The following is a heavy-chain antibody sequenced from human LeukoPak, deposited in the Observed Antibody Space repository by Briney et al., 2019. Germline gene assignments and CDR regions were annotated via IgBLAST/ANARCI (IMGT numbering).Heavy chain of an antibody. V-gene: IGHV7-4-1*02. CDR3: ARDGLPGRYYYDSSGYYYEPPTNFDY. CDR1: GYTFTSYA. J-gene: IGHJ4*02. CDR2: INTNTGNP. D-gene: IGHD3-22*01. Sequence: GAPVKVSCKASGYTFTSYAMNWVRQAPGQGLEWMGWINTNTGNPTYAQGFTGRFVFSLDTSVSTAYLQISSLKAEDTAVYYCARDGLPGRYYYDSSGYYYEPPTNFDYWGQGTLVTVSS.